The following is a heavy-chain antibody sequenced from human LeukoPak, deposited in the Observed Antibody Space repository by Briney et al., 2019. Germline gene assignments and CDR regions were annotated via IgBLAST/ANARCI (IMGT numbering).Heavy chain of an antibody. CDR1: GYSFTTYW. D-gene: IGHD1-14*01. Sequence: GESLKISCKGSGYSFTTYWIGWVRQMPGKGLEWMGIIYPGDSDTRYNPSFQGQVTISADKPITPAYLQWSSLKASDTAIYYCARHYNGDYWGQGTLVTVSS. J-gene: IGHJ4*02. V-gene: IGHV5-51*01. CDR3: ARHYNGDY. CDR2: IYPGDSDT.